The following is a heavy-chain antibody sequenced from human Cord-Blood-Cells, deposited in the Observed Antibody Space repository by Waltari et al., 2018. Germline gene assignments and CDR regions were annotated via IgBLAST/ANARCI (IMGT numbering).Heavy chain of an antibody. Sequence: EVQLLESGGGLVQPGGSLRLSCAASGFTFSSSAMSWVREAPGKWLEWVSAIGGSDGITYYADYVKGPFTISRDNSKNMLYLQMNSLRAEDTAVDYCAKDRDHYGDDYYYGMDVWGQGTTVTVSS. D-gene: IGHD4-17*01. CDR1: GFTFSSSA. CDR3: AKDRDHYGDDYYYGMDV. CDR2: IGGSDGIT. V-gene: IGHV3-23*01. J-gene: IGHJ6*02.